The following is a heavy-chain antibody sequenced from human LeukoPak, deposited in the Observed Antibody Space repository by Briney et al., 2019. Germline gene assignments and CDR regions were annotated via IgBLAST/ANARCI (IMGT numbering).Heavy chain of an antibody. CDR1: GLTFRNFW. CDR3: ARTLGVPSAFDP. V-gene: IGHV3-74*01. Sequence: GGSLRLSCAASGLTFRNFWMHWVRQPPGKGLLWVSRINSDGSSSTYADSMKGRFTISRDNTKNTLYLQMNSLRAEDTAVYYCARTLGVPSAFDPWGQGTLVTVSS. J-gene: IGHJ5*02. D-gene: IGHD2-2*01. CDR2: INSDGSSS.